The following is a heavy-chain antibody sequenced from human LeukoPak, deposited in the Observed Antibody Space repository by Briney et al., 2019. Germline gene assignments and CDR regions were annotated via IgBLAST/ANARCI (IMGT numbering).Heavy chain of an antibody. Sequence: PGGSLRLSCAASGFTFSTYGMHWVRQAPGKGPEWVAVVWYDGSNIHYVDSVKGRFTISRDNSKSTLYLQMNSLTAEDTAVYYCARGGYSGTYFFDYWGQGTLVTVSS. D-gene: IGHD1-26*01. J-gene: IGHJ4*02. CDR3: ARGGYSGTYFFDY. V-gene: IGHV3-33*08. CDR1: GFTFSTYG. CDR2: VWYDGSNI.